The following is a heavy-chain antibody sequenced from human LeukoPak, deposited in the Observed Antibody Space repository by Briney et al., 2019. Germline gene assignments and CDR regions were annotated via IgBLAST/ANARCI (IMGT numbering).Heavy chain of an antibody. CDR1: GFTFSSYS. CDR2: ISSSSSYI. Sequence: GGSLRLSCAASGFTFSSYSMNWVRQAPGKGLEWVSSISSSSSYIYYADSVKGRFTISRDNAKNSLYLQMNSLRAEDTAVYYCARNPGGWYFDLWGRGTLVTVSS. J-gene: IGHJ2*01. D-gene: IGHD2-15*01. CDR3: ARNPGGWYFDL. V-gene: IGHV3-21*01.